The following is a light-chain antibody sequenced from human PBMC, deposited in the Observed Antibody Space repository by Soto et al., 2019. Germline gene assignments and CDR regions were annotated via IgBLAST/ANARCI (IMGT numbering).Light chain of an antibody. V-gene: IGLV1-44*01. J-gene: IGLJ1*01. CDR1: SSNIGSKT. CDR2: GSD. CDR3: AAWDDSLNGYV. Sequence: QSVLTQPPSASGTPGQRVTISCSGSSSNIGSKTVNWYQQLPGTAPKLLIYGSDQRPSGVPDRFSGSKSGTSASLAISGLQCEDEADYYCAAWDDSLNGYVFGTGTKVTVL.